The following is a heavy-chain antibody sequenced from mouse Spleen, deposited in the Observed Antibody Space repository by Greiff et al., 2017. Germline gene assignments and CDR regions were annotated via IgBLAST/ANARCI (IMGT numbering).Heavy chain of an antibody. CDR3: ARWLITTVVAFDY. Sequence: QVQLKESGPELVKPGASVKISCKASGYAFSSSWMNWVKQRPGKGLEWIGRIYPGDGDTNYNGKFKGKATLTADKSSSTAYMQLSSLTSEDSAVYFCARWLITTVVAFDYWGQGTTLTVSS. CDR2: IYPGDGDT. CDR1: GYAFSSSW. V-gene: IGHV1-82*01. J-gene: IGHJ2*01. D-gene: IGHD1-1*01.